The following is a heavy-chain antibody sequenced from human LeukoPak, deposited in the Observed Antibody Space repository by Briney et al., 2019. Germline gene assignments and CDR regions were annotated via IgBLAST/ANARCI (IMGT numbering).Heavy chain of an antibody. Sequence: GGSLRLSCAASGFALSSYVMGWVRQAPGKGLEWVSVISGSGGSTDYADSVKGRFTISTDNSKNTLYLQMNSLRAEDTALYYRAKYRGYALDIWGQGTMVTVSS. V-gene: IGHV3-23*01. J-gene: IGHJ3*02. CDR1: GFALSSYV. CDR2: ISGSGGST. CDR3: AKYRGYALDI. D-gene: IGHD5-12*01.